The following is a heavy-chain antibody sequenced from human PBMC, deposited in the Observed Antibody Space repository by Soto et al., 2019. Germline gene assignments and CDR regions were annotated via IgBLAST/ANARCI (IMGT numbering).Heavy chain of an antibody. D-gene: IGHD3-10*01. CDR2: IYYSGST. J-gene: IGHJ4*02. Sequence: PXETLSLTCTVSGCSISSYYWSWVRQPPGKGLDWIGYIYYSGSTKYNPSLKSRVTISVDTSKNQFSLKLSSVTAADTAVYYCARGRSYYGSGSYHDYGGQGTLVTVS. CDR1: GCSISSYY. CDR3: ARGRSYYGSGSYHDY. V-gene: IGHV4-59*01.